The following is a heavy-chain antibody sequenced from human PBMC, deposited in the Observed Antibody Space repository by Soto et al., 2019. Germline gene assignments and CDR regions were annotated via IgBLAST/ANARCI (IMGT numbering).Heavy chain of an antibody. CDR1: GYTFTSYG. J-gene: IGHJ6*02. D-gene: IGHD6-6*01. Sequence: QVQLVQSGAEVKKPGASVKVSCKASGYTFTSYGISWVRQAPGQGLEWMGWISAYNGNTNYAQKLQGRVTMTTDTSTSTACMELRSLRSDDTAVYYCARDKSSSSRDYYYYYGMDVWGQGTTVTVSS. CDR3: ARDKSSSSRDYYYYYGMDV. V-gene: IGHV1-18*01. CDR2: ISAYNGNT.